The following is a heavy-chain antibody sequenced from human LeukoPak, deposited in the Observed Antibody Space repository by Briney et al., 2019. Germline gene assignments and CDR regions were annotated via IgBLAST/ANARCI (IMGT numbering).Heavy chain of an antibody. D-gene: IGHD3-10*01. J-gene: IGHJ6*02. CDR1: GGSFSGYY. CDR3: ARTGYYASGSSYYYGMDV. Sequence: KPSETLSLTCAVYGGSFSGYYWSWIRQPPGKGLEWIGYIFYSGSTNYNPSLESRVTISIDTSKNQFSLKVNSLTAADTAVYYCARTGYYASGSSYYYGMDVWGQGTTVTVSS. V-gene: IGHV4-59*08. CDR2: IFYSGST.